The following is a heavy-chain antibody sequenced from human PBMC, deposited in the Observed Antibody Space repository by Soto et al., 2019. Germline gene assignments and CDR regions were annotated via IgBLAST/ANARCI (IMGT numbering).Heavy chain of an antibody. Sequence: GASVKGSCKAAGYTFINYDISWLRQSTGQGLEWMGWMNPGSGKTGYANKFQGRVTMTRDASTSTAHLELSSLTSEDTAVYYCARMASFGTLNWFDPWGQGTLVTVSS. D-gene: IGHD3-16*01. CDR3: ARMASFGTLNWFDP. J-gene: IGHJ5*02. CDR1: GYTFINYD. V-gene: IGHV1-8*02. CDR2: MNPGSGKT.